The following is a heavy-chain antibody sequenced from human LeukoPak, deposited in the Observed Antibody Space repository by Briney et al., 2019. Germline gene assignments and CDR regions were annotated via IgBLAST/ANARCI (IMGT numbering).Heavy chain of an antibody. D-gene: IGHD6-6*01. J-gene: IGHJ4*02. V-gene: IGHV3-33*01. CDR3: ARDLAAARLDF. CDR1: GFTFSNHG. Sequence: GGSLRLSCAASGFTFSNHGMHWVRQAPGKGLEWVANIWYDGSQEYYADTVKGRFTISRDISKNTLYLQVNSLRAEDTAVYYCARDLAAARLDFRGQGTLVTVSS. CDR2: IWYDGSQE.